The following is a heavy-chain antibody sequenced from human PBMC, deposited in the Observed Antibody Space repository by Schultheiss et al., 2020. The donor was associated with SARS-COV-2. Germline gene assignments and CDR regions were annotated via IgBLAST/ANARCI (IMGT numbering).Heavy chain of an antibody. CDR1: GFTFSSYA. CDR3: AREGGTGGQLLWFGELYLNGMDV. V-gene: IGHV3-30*04. D-gene: IGHD3-10*01. J-gene: IGHJ6*02. Sequence: GGSLRLSCAASGFTFSSYAMHWVRQAPGKGLEWVAVISYDGSNKYYADSVKGRFTISRDNSKNTLNLQMNSLRAEERALYYCAREGGTGGQLLWFGELYLNGMDVWGQGTTVTVSS. CDR2: ISYDGSNK.